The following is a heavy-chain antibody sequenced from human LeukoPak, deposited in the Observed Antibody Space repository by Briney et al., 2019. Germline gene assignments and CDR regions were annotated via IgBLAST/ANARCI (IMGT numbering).Heavy chain of an antibody. J-gene: IGHJ4*02. CDR2: SCCRWST. Sequence: SETLSLTCTVSGGSINSRGYYCGWIRQPPGKGLEWIGRSCCRWSTYYNPSLKSRVTISVYTAKNQFSLKVTSVTAADTALYYCARHHGYPRYFFDYWGQGTLVTVFS. V-gene: IGHV4-39*01. D-gene: IGHD5-18*01. CDR3: ARHHGYPRYFFDY. CDR1: GGSINSRGYY.